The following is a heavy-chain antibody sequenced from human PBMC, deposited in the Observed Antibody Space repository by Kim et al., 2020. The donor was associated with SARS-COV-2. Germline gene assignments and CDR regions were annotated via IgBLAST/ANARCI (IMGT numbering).Heavy chain of an antibody. Sequence: GGSLRLSCAASGFTFSSYAMHWVRQAPGKGLEWVAVISYDGSNKYYADSVKGRFTISRDNSKNTLYLQMNSLRAEDTAMYYCARYYYYGMDVWGQGTTVTVSS. J-gene: IGHJ6*02. CDR3: ARYYYYGMDV. V-gene: IGHV3-30*04. CDR1: GFTFSSYA. CDR2: ISYDGSNK.